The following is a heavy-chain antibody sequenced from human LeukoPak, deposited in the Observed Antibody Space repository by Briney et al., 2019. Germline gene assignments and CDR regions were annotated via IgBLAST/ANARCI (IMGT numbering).Heavy chain of an antibody. CDR3: ARDRGYSTFDY. D-gene: IGHD4-23*01. Sequence: GGSLRLSCEASAFTFSSYWMSWVRQAPGKGLKGVANMKEDGGEINYVDSVKGRFTISRDNAKNSLFLQMDSLRVEDTAVYYCARDRGYSTFDYWGQGTLVTVSS. J-gene: IGHJ4*02. CDR2: MKEDGGEI. CDR1: AFTFSSYW. V-gene: IGHV3-7*01.